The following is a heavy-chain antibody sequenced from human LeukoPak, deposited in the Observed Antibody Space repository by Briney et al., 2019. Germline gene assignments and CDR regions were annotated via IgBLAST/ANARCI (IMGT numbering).Heavy chain of an antibody. J-gene: IGHJ4*02. CDR1: GFTFSSHW. CDR2: ISQGGSKK. D-gene: IGHD2-15*01. CDR3: ARDHVVDGLVFDY. Sequence: GGSLRLSCAASGFTFSSHWMSWVRHAPGMGLEGMTNISQGGSKKYYVVSVKGRFTISRDNTKNSLYLQMNSLRAEDTAIYYCARDHVVDGLVFDYWGQGALVTVSS. V-gene: IGHV3-7*03.